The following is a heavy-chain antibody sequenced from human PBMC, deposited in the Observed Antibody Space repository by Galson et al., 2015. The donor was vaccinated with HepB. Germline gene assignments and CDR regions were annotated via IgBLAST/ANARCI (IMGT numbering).Heavy chain of an antibody. Sequence: SLRLSCAASGFTFSAYDMYWVRQAPGKGLEWVSSITTSSSYIYYADSMRGRFTISRDNAKNSQFLQMDSLRAEDTAVYYCAKAGSSGAGCYLRYSWIDSWGQGTLVTVSS. V-gene: IGHV3-21*06. CDR3: AKAGSSGAGCYLRYSWIDS. D-gene: IGHD2-2*01. J-gene: IGHJ5*01. CDR1: GFTFSAYD. CDR2: ITTSSSYI.